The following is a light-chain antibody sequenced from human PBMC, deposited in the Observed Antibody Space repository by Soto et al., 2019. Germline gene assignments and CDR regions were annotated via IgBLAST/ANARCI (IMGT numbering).Light chain of an antibody. Sequence: EIVMTQSPATLSVSPGERATLSCRASQSVGSNLAWYQQKPGQAPRLLIYGASTRATGIPARFSGSGSGTEFTLTISSLQSEDFALYYCQQYNNWPLTFGGGTKVEI. CDR2: GAS. J-gene: IGKJ4*01. CDR3: QQYNNWPLT. CDR1: QSVGSN. V-gene: IGKV3-15*01.